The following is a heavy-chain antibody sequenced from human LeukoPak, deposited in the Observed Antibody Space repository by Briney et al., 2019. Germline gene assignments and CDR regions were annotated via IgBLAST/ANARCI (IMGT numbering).Heavy chain of an antibody. J-gene: IGHJ4*02. V-gene: IGHV1-2*04. D-gene: IGHD5-12*01. Sequence: GASVKVSCKASGYTFTGYFMHWVRQAPGQGLEWMGRINPNSGGTNYAQKFQGWVTMTRDTSISTAYMELSRLRSDDTAVYYCARDSGLRREYDFDYWGQGTLVTVSS. CDR1: GYTFTGYF. CDR2: INPNSGGT. CDR3: ARDSGLRREYDFDY.